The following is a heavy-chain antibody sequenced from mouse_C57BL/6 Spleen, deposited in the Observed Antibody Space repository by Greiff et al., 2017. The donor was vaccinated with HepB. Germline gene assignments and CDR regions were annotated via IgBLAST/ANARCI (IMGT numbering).Heavy chain of an antibody. CDR3: ARHNYYSNFFDY. Sequence: VKLQESGPGLVAPSQSLSITCTVSGFSLTSYGVHWVRQPPGKGLEWLVVIWSDGSTTYNSALKSRLSISKDNSKSQVFLKMNSLQTDDTAMYYCARHNYYSNFFDYWGQGTTLTVSS. J-gene: IGHJ2*01. CDR2: IWSDGST. D-gene: IGHD2-5*01. CDR1: GFSLTSYG. V-gene: IGHV2-6-1*01.